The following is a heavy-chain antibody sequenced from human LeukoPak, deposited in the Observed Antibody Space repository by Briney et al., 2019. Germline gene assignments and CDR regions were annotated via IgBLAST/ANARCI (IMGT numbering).Heavy chain of an antibody. Sequence: SSGTLSLTCAVSGGSISSSNWWSWVRQPPGKGLEWIGEIYHSGSTNYNPSLKSRVTISVDKSKNQFSLKLSSVTAADTAVYYCARVSWFPGTSYYYMDVWGKGTTVTVSS. CDR1: GGSISSSNW. V-gene: IGHV4-4*02. J-gene: IGHJ6*03. D-gene: IGHD1-1*01. CDR3: ARVSWFPGTSYYYMDV. CDR2: IYHSGST.